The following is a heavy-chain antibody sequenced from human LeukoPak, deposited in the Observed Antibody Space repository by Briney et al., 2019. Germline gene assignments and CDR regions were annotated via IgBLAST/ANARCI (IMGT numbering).Heavy chain of an antibody. D-gene: IGHD3-22*01. CDR3: ARDAAYDSSGYPEYYFDY. Sequence: PGGSLRLSCAASGFTFSSYWMHWVRQAPGKGLVWVSRINSDGSSTSYADSVKGRFTISRDNAKNTLYLQMNSLRAEDTAVYYCARDAAYDSSGYPEYYFDYWGQGTLVTVSS. CDR1: GFTFSSYW. CDR2: INSDGSST. V-gene: IGHV3-74*01. J-gene: IGHJ4*02.